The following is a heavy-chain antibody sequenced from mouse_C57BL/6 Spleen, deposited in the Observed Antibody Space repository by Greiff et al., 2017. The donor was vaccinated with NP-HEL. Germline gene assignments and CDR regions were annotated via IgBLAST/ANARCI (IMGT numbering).Heavy chain of an antibody. CDR3: AREGDGGWYFDV. Sequence: DVHLVESGGGLVKPGGSLKLSCAASGFTFSDYGMHWVRQAPEKGLEWVAYISSGSSTIYYADTVKGRFTISRDNAKNNLFLQMTSLRSEDTAMYYCAREGDGGWYFDVWGTGTTVTVSS. J-gene: IGHJ1*03. CDR1: GFTFSDYG. V-gene: IGHV5-17*01. CDR2: ISSGSSTI.